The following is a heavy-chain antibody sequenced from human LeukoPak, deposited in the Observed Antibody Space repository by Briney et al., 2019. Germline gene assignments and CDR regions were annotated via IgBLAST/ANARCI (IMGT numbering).Heavy chain of an antibody. D-gene: IGHD1-26*01. J-gene: IGHJ4*02. V-gene: IGHV4-59*01. CDR3: ARELRSGAPFEY. Sequence: SETLFLTCAVSGGSLSTYYWSWIRQPPGKGLEWIGYVFFSGGTKYNPSLKSRVTMSADTSRNTFSLNLSSVTAADTAVYYCARELRSGAPFEYWGQGMLIIVSP. CDR1: GGSLSTYY. CDR2: VFFSGGT.